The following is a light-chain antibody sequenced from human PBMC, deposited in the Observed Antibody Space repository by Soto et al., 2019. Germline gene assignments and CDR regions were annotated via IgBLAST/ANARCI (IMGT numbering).Light chain of an antibody. CDR2: EVT. CDR1: RDDIGAYDY. V-gene: IGLV2-14*01. J-gene: IGLJ2*01. Sequence: QSALTQPASVSGSPGQSITISCAGTRDDIGAYDYVSWYQQHPGNAPKLLVYEVTNRPSGVSDRFSGFKSGNTASLTISGLQAEDEADYYCNSYTNSSAVVFGGGTKVTVL. CDR3: NSYTNSSAVV.